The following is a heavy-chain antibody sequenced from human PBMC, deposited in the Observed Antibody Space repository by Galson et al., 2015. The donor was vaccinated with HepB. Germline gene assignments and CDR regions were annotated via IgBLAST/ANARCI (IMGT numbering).Heavy chain of an antibody. D-gene: IGHD3-22*01. Sequence: SLRLSCAASGFTFSSYWMSWVRQAPGKGLEWVANIKQDGSEKYYVDSVRGRFTISRDNAKNSLYLQMNSLRAEDTAVYYCARIDSSGYYFSAPFAFNDAFDIWGQGTMVTVSS. CDR1: GFTFSSYW. J-gene: IGHJ3*02. CDR2: IKQDGSEK. CDR3: ARIDSSGYYFSAPFAFNDAFDI. V-gene: IGHV3-7*03.